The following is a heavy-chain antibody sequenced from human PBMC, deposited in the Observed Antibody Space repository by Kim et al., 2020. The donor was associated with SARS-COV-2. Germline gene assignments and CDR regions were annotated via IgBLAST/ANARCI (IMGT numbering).Heavy chain of an antibody. CDR3: ARVIAPVVIDY. CDR1: GGSISSGDYY. D-gene: IGHD2-15*01. Sequence: SETLSLTCTVSGGSISSGDYYWSWIRQPPGKGLEWIGYIYYSGSTYYNPSLKSRVTISVDTSKNQFSLKLSSVTAADTAVYYCARVIAPVVIDYWGQGTLVTVSS. V-gene: IGHV4-30-4*01. CDR2: IYYSGST. J-gene: IGHJ4*02.